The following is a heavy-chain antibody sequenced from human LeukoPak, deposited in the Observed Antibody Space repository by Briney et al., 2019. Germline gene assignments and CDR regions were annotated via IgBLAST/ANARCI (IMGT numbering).Heavy chain of an antibody. CDR2: ISGSGGST. D-gene: IGHD3-22*01. CDR1: GFTFSSYA. V-gene: IGHV3-23*01. Sequence: GALRLSCAASGFTFSSYAMSWVRQAPGKGLEWVSAISGSGGSTYYADSVKGRFTISRDNSKNTLYLQMNSLRAEDTAVYYCASYDSSGYYPWAFDYWGQGTLVTVSS. J-gene: IGHJ4*02. CDR3: ASYDSSGYYPWAFDY.